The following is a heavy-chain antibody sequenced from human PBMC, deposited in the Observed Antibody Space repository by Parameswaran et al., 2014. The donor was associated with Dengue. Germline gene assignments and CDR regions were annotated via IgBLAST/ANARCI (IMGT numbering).Heavy chain of an antibody. CDR1: GGSFSGYY. Sequence: ASETLSLTCAVYGGSFSGYYWSWIRQPPGKGLEWIGEINHSGSTNYNPSLKSRVTISVDTSKNQFSLKLSSVTAADTAVYYCARGHGDYAFVYYYYYGMDVWGQGTTVTVS. V-gene: IGHV4-34*01. CDR2: INHSGST. CDR3: ARGHGDYAFVYYYYYGMDV. J-gene: IGHJ6*02. D-gene: IGHD4-17*01.